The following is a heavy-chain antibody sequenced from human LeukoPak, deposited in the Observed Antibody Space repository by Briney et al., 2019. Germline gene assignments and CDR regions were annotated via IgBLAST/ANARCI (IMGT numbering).Heavy chain of an antibody. Sequence: SETLSLTCTVSSGSITTYYWSWIRQPPGKGLEWIGYFHYSGSINYNPPLKSRVTISVDTSKNQFSLKLSSVTAADTAVYYCARGRITIFGVVTDAFDIWGQGTMVTVSS. CDR1: SGSITTYY. CDR2: FHYSGSI. J-gene: IGHJ3*02. CDR3: ARGRITIFGVVTDAFDI. D-gene: IGHD3-3*01. V-gene: IGHV4-59*01.